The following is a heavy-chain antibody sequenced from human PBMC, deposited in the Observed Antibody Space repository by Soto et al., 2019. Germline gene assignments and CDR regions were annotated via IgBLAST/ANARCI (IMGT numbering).Heavy chain of an antibody. D-gene: IGHD3-3*01. CDR2: MNTNSGIT. V-gene: IGHV1-8*01. CDR3: ARGFYFYLHNPGGN. J-gene: IGHJ4*02. Sequence: QVQLVQSGAEVKKPGASVKVSCKASGYSFTSYDINWVRQAPGQGLEWMGWMNTNSGITGYAQKFRGRVTMTRDTSLNTAYIELSSLRSDDTAVYYCARGFYFYLHNPGGNWGQGTLVTVSS. CDR1: GYSFTSYD.